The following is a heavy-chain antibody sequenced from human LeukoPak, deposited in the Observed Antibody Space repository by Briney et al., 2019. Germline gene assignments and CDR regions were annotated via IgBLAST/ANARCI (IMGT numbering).Heavy chain of an antibody. J-gene: IGHJ5*02. D-gene: IGHD1-1*01. V-gene: IGHV1-8*02. CDR3: ARGGYLNWFDP. Sequence: ASVKVSCKASGYTFTGYYMHWVRQAPGQGLEWMGWMNPKSGNTGYAQKFQGRVTMTRNTSITTAYMEVSSLRSEDTAVYYCARGGYLNWFDPWGQGTLVTVSS. CDR1: GYTFTGYY. CDR2: MNPKSGNT.